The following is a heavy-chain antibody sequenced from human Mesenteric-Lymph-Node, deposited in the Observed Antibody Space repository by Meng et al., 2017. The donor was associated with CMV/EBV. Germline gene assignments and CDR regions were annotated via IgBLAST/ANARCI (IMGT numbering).Heavy chain of an antibody. D-gene: IGHD2-2*01. CDR3: AKLPGVLGYCSSTSCYGFDY. CDR1: GFTFSSYG. V-gene: IGHV3-21*01. J-gene: IGHJ4*02. CDR2: ISSSSSYI. Sequence: GESLKISCAASGFTFSSYGMHWVRQAPGKGLEWVSSISSSSSYIYYADSVKGRFTISRDNAKNSLYLQMNSLRAEDTAVYYCAKLPGVLGYCSSTSCYGFDYWGQGTLVTVSS.